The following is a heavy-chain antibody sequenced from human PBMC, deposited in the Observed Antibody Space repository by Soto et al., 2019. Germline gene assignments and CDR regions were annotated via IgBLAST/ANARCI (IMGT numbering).Heavy chain of an antibody. CDR3: ANRPFFEWAPCYGLDV. J-gene: IGHJ6*02. V-gene: IGHV4-4*02. D-gene: IGHD3-3*02. CDR2: IFHSGNT. Sequence: QMQLQESGPGLVKPSETPSLTCVVSGGSITGSDWWTWVRQSPEKGLEWIGEIFHSGNTNYSPSLKSRVTISLDKSANQFSLKVHSVTAADTAIYYCANRPFFEWAPCYGLDVWGPGTTVIVSS. CDR1: GGSITGSDW.